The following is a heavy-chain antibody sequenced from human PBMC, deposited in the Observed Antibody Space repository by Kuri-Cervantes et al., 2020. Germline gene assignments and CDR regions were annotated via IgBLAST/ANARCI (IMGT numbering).Heavy chain of an antibody. CDR2: ISYSGNT. D-gene: IGHD6-19*01. V-gene: IGHV4-61*03. J-gene: IGHJ4*02. CDR3: AGGRYCSGWLNY. CDR1: GGSVTSRNYY. Sequence: SETLSLTCTVSGGSVTSRNYYWSWIRQPPGQGLEWIGYISYSGNTTYNPSLKSRVTISVDKSKNHFSLSLTSVTAADTDFYYCAGGRYCSGWLNYWGQGTMVTVSS.